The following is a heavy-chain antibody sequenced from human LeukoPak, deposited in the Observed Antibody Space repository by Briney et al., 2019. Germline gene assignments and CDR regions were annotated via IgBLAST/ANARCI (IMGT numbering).Heavy chain of an antibody. CDR3: ARDENWKVGAIGDNCFDP. CDR1: GYTFTRYG. V-gene: IGHV1-18*01. D-gene: IGHD1-26*01. Sequence: ASVNVSCKASGYTFTRYGIIWVRQAPGHGLEGMGWMRAYNGNTNYAQKLQGRVTMTTNTSTSTSYMDLRSLRPYDTAVYYCARDENWKVGAIGDNCFDPWGQGTLVTVSS. J-gene: IGHJ5*02. CDR2: MRAYNGNT.